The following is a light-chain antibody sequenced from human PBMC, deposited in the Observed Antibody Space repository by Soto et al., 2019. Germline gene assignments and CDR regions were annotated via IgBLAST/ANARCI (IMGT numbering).Light chain of an antibody. CDR3: QQCGSSPWT. CDR2: GAS. CDR1: QSVSSKF. V-gene: IGKV3-20*01. Sequence: TRSEDTRAWSPWRSATPSYHVSQSVSSKFLAWYQEKPGQAPRLLIYGASSRDTGIPHRFSGGGSGTDFTLTISRLQPEDFAAYYCQQCGSSPWTFGLGTKVDIK. J-gene: IGKJ1*01.